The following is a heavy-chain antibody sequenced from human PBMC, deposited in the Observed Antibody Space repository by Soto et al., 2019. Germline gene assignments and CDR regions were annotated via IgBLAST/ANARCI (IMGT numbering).Heavy chain of an antibody. V-gene: IGHV3-30-3*01. CDR3: ARECHSSSMGSYDY. D-gene: IGHD6-6*01. CDR2: ISYDGSNK. CDR1: GFTFSSYA. Sequence: LRLSCAASGFTFSSYAMHWVRQAPGKGLEWVAVISYDGSNKYYADSVKGRFTISRDNSKNTLYLQMNSLRAEDTAVYYCARECHSSSMGSYDYWGQGTLVTVSS. J-gene: IGHJ4*02.